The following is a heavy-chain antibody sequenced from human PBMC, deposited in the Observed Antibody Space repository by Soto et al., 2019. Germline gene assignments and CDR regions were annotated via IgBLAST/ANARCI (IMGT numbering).Heavy chain of an antibody. Sequence: QVQLQQWGAGLLKPSETLSLTCAVYGGSFNDYYWSWIRQPPGKGLEWIGEINHTGHNNYNPSLRXRXTRXVDTSKNQCSRKLSSVTAADTAVYYCARSGHLFDSWGQGILVTVSS. CDR3: ARSGHLFDS. J-gene: IGHJ4*02. CDR1: GGSFNDYY. D-gene: IGHD3-10*01. V-gene: IGHV4-34*01. CDR2: INHTGHN.